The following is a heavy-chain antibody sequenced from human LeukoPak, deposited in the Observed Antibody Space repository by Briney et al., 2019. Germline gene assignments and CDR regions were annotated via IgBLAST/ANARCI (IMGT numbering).Heavy chain of an antibody. Sequence: SVKVSCKASGGTFSSYAISWVRQAPGQGLEWMGRIIPILGIANYARKFQGRVTITADKSTSTAYMELSSLRSEDTAVYYCASEIVVGGYYYGMDVWGQGTTVTVSS. CDR2: IIPILGIA. CDR3: ASEIVVGGYYYGMDV. V-gene: IGHV1-69*04. D-gene: IGHD2-2*01. CDR1: GGTFSSYA. J-gene: IGHJ6*02.